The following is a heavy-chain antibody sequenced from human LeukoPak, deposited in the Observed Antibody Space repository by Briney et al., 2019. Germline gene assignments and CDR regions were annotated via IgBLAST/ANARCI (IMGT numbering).Heavy chain of an antibody. J-gene: IGHJ5*02. V-gene: IGHV3-9*01. D-gene: IGHD6-19*01. CDR1: GFTFDDYA. CDR2: ISWSSGSI. CDR3: AKDLRRGIAVAGLRFDP. Sequence: GGSLRLSCAASGFTFDDYAMHWVRQAPGKGLEWVSGISWSSGSIGYADSVKGRFTISRDNAKNSLYLQMNSLRAEDTALYYCAKDLRRGIAVAGLRFDPWGQGTLVTVSS.